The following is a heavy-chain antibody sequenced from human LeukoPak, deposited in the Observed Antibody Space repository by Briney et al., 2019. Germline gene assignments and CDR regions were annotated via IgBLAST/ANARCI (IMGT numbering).Heavy chain of an antibody. V-gene: IGHV4-34*01. CDR1: GGSFSGYY. CDR3: ARTRGPYCSSTSCYMGGQLYYYYYMDV. D-gene: IGHD2-2*02. J-gene: IGHJ6*03. CDR2: INHSGST. Sequence: SETLSLTCAVYGGSFSGYYWSWIRQPPGKGLEWIGEINHSGSTNYNPSLKSRVTISVDTSKNQFSLKLSSVTAADTAVYYCARTRGPYCSSTSCYMGGQLYYYYYMDVWGKGTTATVSS.